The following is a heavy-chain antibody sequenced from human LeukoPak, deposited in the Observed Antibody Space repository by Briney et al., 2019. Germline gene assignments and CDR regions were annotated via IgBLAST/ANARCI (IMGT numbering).Heavy chain of an antibody. CDR1: GGSISSGSYY. CDR3: ARSYGSYVLDY. V-gene: IGHV4-61*02. D-gene: IGHD6-6*01. CDR2: IYTSGST. Sequence: PSAPLSLTCTVAGGSISSGSYYWSWIRQPAGQGLEWIGRIYTSGSTNYNPSLKSRVTISLDTSKNQVSLKLSSVTAADTAVYFCARSYGSYVLDYWGQGSLVSVSS. J-gene: IGHJ4*02.